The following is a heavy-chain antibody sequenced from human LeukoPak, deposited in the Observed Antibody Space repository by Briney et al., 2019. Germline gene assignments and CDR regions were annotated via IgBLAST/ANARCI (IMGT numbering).Heavy chain of an antibody. CDR2: ITTSSSYI. CDR1: GFTFDDYA. Sequence: NPGGSLRLSCAASGFTFDDYAMYWVRQAPGKGLEWVSSITTSSSYIYYADSVKGRFTISRDNAKNSLYLHMNSLRAEDTAVYYCAREGTGRYYYYYYMDVWGKGTTVTISS. CDR3: AREGTGRYYYYYYMDV. V-gene: IGHV3-21*01. D-gene: IGHD1-1*01. J-gene: IGHJ6*03.